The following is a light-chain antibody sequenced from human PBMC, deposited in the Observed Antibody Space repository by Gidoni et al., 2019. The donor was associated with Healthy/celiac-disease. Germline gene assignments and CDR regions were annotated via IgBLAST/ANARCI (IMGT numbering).Light chain of an antibody. V-gene: IGLV2-18*02. CDR2: DVS. J-gene: IGLJ2*01. CDR1: SSDVGSYNR. CDR3: SSYTSSSTVV. Sequence: QSALTQPPSVSGSAGQSVTISCTGTSSDVGSYNRVSWYQQPPGTAPKLLIYDVSNRPSGVPDRFSGSKSGTTASLTISGLQAEDEADYYCSSYTSSSTVVFGGGTKLTVL.